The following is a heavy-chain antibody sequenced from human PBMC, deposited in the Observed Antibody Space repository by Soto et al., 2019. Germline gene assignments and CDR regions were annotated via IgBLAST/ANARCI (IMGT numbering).Heavy chain of an antibody. D-gene: IGHD5-12*01. Sequence: QVQLQESGPGLVKPSQTLSLTCTVSGGSISSGGYFWSWIRQHPGKGLEWIGYIHYTGTTAYNPHLKSQVTRSVDTSETQISLTVCSVTAAGTAVYYCARGAYAGYAHWGKGTLVTVSS. V-gene: IGHV4-31*01. CDR3: ARGAYAGYAH. CDR2: IHYTGTT. J-gene: IGHJ4*02. CDR1: GGSISSGGYF.